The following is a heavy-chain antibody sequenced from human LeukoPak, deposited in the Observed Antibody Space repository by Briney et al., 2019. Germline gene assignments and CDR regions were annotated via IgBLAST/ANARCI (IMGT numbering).Heavy chain of an antibody. CDR1: GFTYSSYA. V-gene: IGHV3-23*01. CDR2: ISGSGGST. D-gene: IGHD6-19*01. CDR3: AKDPEYSSGWYLDY. Sequence: GGSLRLSCAASGFTYSSYAMSWVRQAPGKGLEWVSAISGSGGSTYYADSVKGRYTISRDNSKNTLYLQMNSLRAEDTAVYYCAKDPEYSSGWYLDYWGQGTLVTVSS. J-gene: IGHJ4*02.